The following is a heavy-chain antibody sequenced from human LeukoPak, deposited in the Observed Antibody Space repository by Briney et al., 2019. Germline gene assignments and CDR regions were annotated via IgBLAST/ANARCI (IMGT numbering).Heavy chain of an antibody. CDR2: LNWNGGRT. Sequence: GGSLRLSCAASGFKFDDHGMSWVRQVPGKGLVWVSGLNWNGGRTGYADSVKGRFTISRDNAKNSLYLQMNSLRAEDTAFYYCAKDRSFIGLDIWGQGTMVIVSS. V-gene: IGHV3-20*04. D-gene: IGHD1-26*01. CDR3: AKDRSFIGLDI. CDR1: GFKFDDHG. J-gene: IGHJ3*02.